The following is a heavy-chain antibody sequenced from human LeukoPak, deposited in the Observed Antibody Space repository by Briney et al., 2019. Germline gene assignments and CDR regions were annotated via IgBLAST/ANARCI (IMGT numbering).Heavy chain of an antibody. CDR1: GFTFSDYY. CDR3: ARWKPAANWFDP. V-gene: IGHV3-11*01. D-gene: IGHD2-2*01. CDR2: ISSSGSTI. J-gene: IGHJ5*02. Sequence: PGGSLRLSCAASGFTFSDYYMSWIRQAPGKGLEWVSYISSSGSTIYYADSVKGRFTISRDNAKDSLYLQMNSLRAEDTAVYYCARWKPAANWFDPWGQGTLVTVSS.